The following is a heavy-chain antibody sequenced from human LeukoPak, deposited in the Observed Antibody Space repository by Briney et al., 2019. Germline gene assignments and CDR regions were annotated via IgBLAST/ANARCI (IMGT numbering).Heavy chain of an antibody. D-gene: IGHD1-26*01. V-gene: IGHV4-59*12. Sequence: SETLSLTCTVSGGSISSNYWTWIRQPPGKGLEWIGYIYYTGSTNYYNPSLKSRVTMSLDTSKNQFSLKLNSVTAADTAVYYCAKSDYKNWFDPWGQGTLVTVSS. CDR3: AKSDYKNWFDP. J-gene: IGHJ5*02. CDR2: IYYTGST. CDR1: GGSISSNY.